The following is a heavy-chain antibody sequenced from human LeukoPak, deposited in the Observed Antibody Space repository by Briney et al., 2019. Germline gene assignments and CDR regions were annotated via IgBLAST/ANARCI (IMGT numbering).Heavy chain of an antibody. CDR3: ARHGYGYNVDY. V-gene: IGHV4-61*02. D-gene: IGHD5-18*01. J-gene: IGHJ4*02. CDR2: ICTSGST. Sequence: PSQTLSLTCTVSGVSISSGNYYWSWIRQPAGKGLVWIGRICTSGSTNYTPSLKSRVTISVYTTKDKFSLKLSSVTATATAGYFCARHGYGYNVDYWGQGTLVTVSS. CDR1: GVSISSGNYY.